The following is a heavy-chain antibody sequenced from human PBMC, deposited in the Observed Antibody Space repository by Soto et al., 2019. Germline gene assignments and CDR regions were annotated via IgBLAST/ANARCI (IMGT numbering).Heavy chain of an antibody. CDR1: GFSLCSQP. D-gene: IGHD6-19*01. CDR2: IWYDGSNK. V-gene: IGHV3-33*01. J-gene: IGHJ4*02. Sequence: RGSPRLSCASSGFSLCSQPMHSDRQAPGKGLERVAVIWYDGSNKYYADPVKGRFTISRDNSKNTLYLQMNSLRAEDTAVYYCARDTSQWLVRTNFDYWGQGTLVTVSS. CDR3: ARDTSQWLVRTNFDY.